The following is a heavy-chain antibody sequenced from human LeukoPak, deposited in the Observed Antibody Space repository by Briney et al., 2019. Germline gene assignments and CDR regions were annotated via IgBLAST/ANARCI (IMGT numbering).Heavy chain of an antibody. CDR3: ARVALWFGELLDLLYFDY. CDR2: ISSSSSGI. D-gene: IGHD3-10*01. CDR1: GFTFSSYS. J-gene: IGHJ4*02. Sequence: GGSLRLSGAASGFTFSSYSINWVRQAQGKGKEWDSYISSSSSGIYYEDSVKGRFTISRENTKNSLYLQMNSLRDEHTAVYYCARVALWFGELLDLLYFDYWGQGTLVTVSS. V-gene: IGHV3-48*02.